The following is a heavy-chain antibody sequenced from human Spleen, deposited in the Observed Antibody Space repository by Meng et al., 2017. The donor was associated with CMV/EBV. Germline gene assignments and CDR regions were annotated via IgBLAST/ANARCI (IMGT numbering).Heavy chain of an antibody. CDR2: ISGSGGST. D-gene: IGHD3-10*01. CDR3: AKDLRGTVVRGVVDS. Sequence: SGFTFSDARMNWVRQAPGKGLEWVSSISGSGGSTYYPDSVKGRFTTSRDNSRNTLYLQMGGLRADDTAVYYCAKDLRGTVVRGVVDSWGQGTLVTVSS. CDR1: GFTFSDAR. V-gene: IGHV3-23*01. J-gene: IGHJ4*02.